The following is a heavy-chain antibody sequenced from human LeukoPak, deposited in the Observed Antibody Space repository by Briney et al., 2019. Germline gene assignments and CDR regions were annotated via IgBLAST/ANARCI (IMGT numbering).Heavy chain of an antibody. J-gene: IGHJ3*02. D-gene: IGHD4-17*01. CDR1: GLPFGSEA. Sequence: PGGSLRLSCTVSGLPFGSEAMSWVRQAPGKGLEWVSAIRGSGGGTYYADSVKGRFTISRDNSKSTLYLQMNSLRAEDTAVYYCAKDPNGDYIGAFDIWGQGTMVTVSS. V-gene: IGHV3-23*01. CDR3: AKDPNGDYIGAFDI. CDR2: IRGSGGGT.